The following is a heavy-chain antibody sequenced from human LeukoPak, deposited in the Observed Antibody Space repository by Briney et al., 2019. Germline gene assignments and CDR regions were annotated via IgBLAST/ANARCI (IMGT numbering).Heavy chain of an antibody. CDR2: ITGGGSTI. CDR1: GFTFSSFE. CDR3: ARMLVYNSGGEAFDC. V-gene: IGHV3-48*03. Sequence: GGSLRLSCAASGFTFSSFEMTWVRQAPGKGLEWVAYITGGGSTIYYADSVQGRLTISRDNAKNSLYLQMNSLRAEDTAVYYCARMLVYNSGGEAFDCWGQGTLVTVSS. D-gene: IGHD3-10*01. J-gene: IGHJ4*02.